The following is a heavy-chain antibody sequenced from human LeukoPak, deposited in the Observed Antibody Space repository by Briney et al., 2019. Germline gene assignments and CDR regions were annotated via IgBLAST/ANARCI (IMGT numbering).Heavy chain of an antibody. CDR3: ARDRVSGWPQFDY. Sequence: GGSLRLSCAASGFTVSNNYMGWVRQAPARGLEWVSVVNTVGTTYYADSVRGRFTISRDNSKNTLSLQMNSLRVEDTAVYYCARDRVSGWPQFDYWGQGTLVTVSS. V-gene: IGHV3-66*01. D-gene: IGHD6-19*01. CDR2: VNTVGTT. CDR1: GFTVSNNY. J-gene: IGHJ4*02.